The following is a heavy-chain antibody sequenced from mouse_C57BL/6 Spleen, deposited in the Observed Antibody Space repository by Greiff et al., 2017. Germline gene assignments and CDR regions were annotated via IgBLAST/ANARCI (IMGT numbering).Heavy chain of an antibody. CDR2: INPNNGGT. J-gene: IGHJ3*01. V-gene: IGHV1-26*01. Sequence: EVQLQQSGPELVKPGASVKISCKASGYTFTDYYMNWVKQSHGKSLEWIGDINPNNGGTSYNQKFKGKATLTVDKSSSTAYMELRSLTSEDSAVYYCARSYYGNYAWFAYWGQGTLVTVSA. CDR3: ARSYYGNYAWFAY. D-gene: IGHD2-10*01. CDR1: GYTFTDYY.